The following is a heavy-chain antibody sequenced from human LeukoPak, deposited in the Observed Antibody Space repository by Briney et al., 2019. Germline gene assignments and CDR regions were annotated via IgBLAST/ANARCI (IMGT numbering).Heavy chain of an antibody. CDR3: ARDSPRDYYDSSGYYYYAFDI. V-gene: IGHV4-4*07. CDR2: IYTSAST. J-gene: IGHJ3*02. CDR1: GGSISSYY. Sequence: SGTLSLTCTVSGGSISSYYWSWIRQPAGKGLEWIGRIYTSASTNYNPSLKSRVTMSVDTSKNQFSLKLSTVTAADTAVYYCARDSPRDYYDSSGYYYYAFDIWGQGTMVTVSS. D-gene: IGHD3-22*01.